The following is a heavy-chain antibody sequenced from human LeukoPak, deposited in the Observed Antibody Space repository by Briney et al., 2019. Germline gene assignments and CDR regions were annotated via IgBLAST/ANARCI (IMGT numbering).Heavy chain of an antibody. J-gene: IGHJ4*02. CDR1: GFTFSSYA. Sequence: GGSLRLSCAASGFTFSSYAMSWVRQAPGKGLEWVSSISSGRNYIYYADSVKGRFTISRDDPKNSLYLQMNSLRAEDTAVYYCASFGSRDYWGQGTLVTVSS. V-gene: IGHV3-21*01. CDR2: ISSGRNYI. CDR3: ASFGSRDY. D-gene: IGHD6-13*01.